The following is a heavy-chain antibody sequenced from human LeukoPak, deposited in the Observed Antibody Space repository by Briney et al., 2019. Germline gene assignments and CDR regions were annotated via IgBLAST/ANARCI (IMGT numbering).Heavy chain of an antibody. V-gene: IGHV3-21*01. CDR2: ISSSSSYI. J-gene: IGHJ4*02. D-gene: IGHD3-10*01. Sequence: PGGSLRLSCAASGFTFSSYSMNWVRQAPGKGLEWVSSISSSSSYIYYADSVKGRFTISRDNAKNSLYLQMNSLRAEDTAVYYCARSQNYYGSGSYYKSPDFDYWGQGTLVTVSS. CDR1: GFTFSSYS. CDR3: ARSQNYYGSGSYYKSPDFDY.